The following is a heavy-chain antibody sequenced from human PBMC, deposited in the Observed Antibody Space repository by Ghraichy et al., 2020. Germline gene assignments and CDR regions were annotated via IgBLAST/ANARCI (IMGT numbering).Heavy chain of an antibody. D-gene: IGHD1-26*01. CDR1: GFTFSSYA. V-gene: IGHV3-23*01. CDR2: ISGSGGST. J-gene: IGHJ4*02. Sequence: LTCAASGFTFSSYAMSWVRQAPGKGLEWVSAISGSGGSTYYADSVKGRFTISRDNSKNTLYLQMNSLRAEDTAVYYCAKSLDNYSGSSFDYWGQGTLVTVSS. CDR3: AKSLDNYSGSSFDY.